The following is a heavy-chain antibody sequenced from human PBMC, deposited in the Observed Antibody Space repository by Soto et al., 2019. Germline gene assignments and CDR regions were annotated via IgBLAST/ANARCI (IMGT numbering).Heavy chain of an antibody. D-gene: IGHD2-2*01. CDR1: GYSSADFG. J-gene: IGHJ5*01. V-gene: IGHV1-18*04. CDR2: VSGNNGAS. CDR3: VRDQKYFRVNGNWFDS. Sequence: APVKVSCKASGYSSADFGISWLRQAPGQGLEWMGWVSGNNGASNPAPKVQGRITMTLDTSTGVSYMALRSLRSDDTAIYYCVRDQKYFRVNGNWFDSWGQGPLVTVSS.